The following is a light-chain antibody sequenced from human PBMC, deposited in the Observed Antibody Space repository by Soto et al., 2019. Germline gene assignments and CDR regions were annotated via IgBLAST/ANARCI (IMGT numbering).Light chain of an antibody. Sequence: ETELCRSPLSLCVWLEEQASISCRASQRLRNHAGYDYLDWYLHKPGQSPRLLIYFASTRASGVPDGFSGSGSGTDFTLTISSVEAEDVGVYYCLQELQWPPITFGQGTRLEIK. J-gene: IGKJ5*01. CDR2: FAS. CDR3: LQELQWPPIT. V-gene: IGKV2-28*01. CDR1: QRLRNHAGYDY.